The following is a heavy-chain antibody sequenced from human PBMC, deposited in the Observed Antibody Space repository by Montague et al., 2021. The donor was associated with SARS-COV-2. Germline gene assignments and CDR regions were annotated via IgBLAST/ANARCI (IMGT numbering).Heavy chain of an antibody. CDR2: SYYSGST. J-gene: IGHJ4*02. CDR3: ARDFDY. Sequence: SETLSLTCTVSGGSISNSRYYWGWIRQPPGKGLEWIGSSYYSGSTYYNPSLKSRVTISVDTSKNQFSLKLSSVTAADTAVYYCARDFDYWGQGTLVTVSS. V-gene: IGHV4-39*07. CDR1: GGSISNSRYY.